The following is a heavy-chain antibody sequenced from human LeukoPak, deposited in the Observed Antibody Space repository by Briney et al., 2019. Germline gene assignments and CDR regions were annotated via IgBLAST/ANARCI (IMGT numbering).Heavy chain of an antibody. D-gene: IGHD4-17*01. CDR1: GGSISSSSYY. J-gene: IGHJ4*02. CDR2: IYYSGST. CDR3: ARGLGTVTFFDY. Sequence: ASETLSLTCTVSGGSISSSSYYWGWIRQPPGKGLEWIGSIYYSGSTNYNPSLKSRVTISVDTSKNQFSLKLSSVTAADTAVYYCARGLGTVTFFDYWGQGTLVTVSS. V-gene: IGHV4-39*07.